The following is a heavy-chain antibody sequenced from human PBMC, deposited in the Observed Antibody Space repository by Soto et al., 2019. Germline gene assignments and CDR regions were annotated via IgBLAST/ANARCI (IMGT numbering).Heavy chain of an antibody. D-gene: IGHD6-6*01. J-gene: IGHJ5*02. V-gene: IGHV4-61*01. Sequence: QVQLQESGPGLVKPSETLSLTCTVSGGSVSSGSYYWSWIRQPPGKGLEWVGYIYYSGSTNYNPSLKSRVTISVDTSKNRFSLKLSSVTAADTAVYYCARVVSSSSSGGWFDPWGQGTLVTVSS. CDR2: IYYSGST. CDR1: GGSVSSGSYY. CDR3: ARVVSSSSSGGWFDP.